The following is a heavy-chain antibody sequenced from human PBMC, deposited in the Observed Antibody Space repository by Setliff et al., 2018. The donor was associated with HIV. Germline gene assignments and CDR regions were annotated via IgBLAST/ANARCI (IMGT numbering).Heavy chain of an antibody. CDR2: ISSGGST. J-gene: IGHJ6*03. CDR3: ARGRLLWSGSYYYYYMDV. V-gene: IGHV3-53*01. CDR1: GFTVSSKY. Sequence: GGSLRLSCAASGFTVSSKYMSWVRQAPGKGLEWVSGISSGGSTYYADSVKGRFTISRDSSRNTLYIQMNSLRVEDTAVYYCARGRLLWSGSYYYYYMDVWGKGTTVTVSS. D-gene: IGHD3-10*01.